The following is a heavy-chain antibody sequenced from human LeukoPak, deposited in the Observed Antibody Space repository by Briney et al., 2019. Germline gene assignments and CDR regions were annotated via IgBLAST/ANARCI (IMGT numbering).Heavy chain of an antibody. Sequence: ASVKVSCKASGYTFTGYYMHWVRQAPGQGLEWMGWINPNSGGTNYAQKFQGRVTMTRDTSISTAYMELSRLRSDVTAVYYCVLSIDYYDSSGYPFDYWGQGTLVTVSS. J-gene: IGHJ4*02. V-gene: IGHV1-2*02. CDR2: INPNSGGT. CDR1: GYTFTGYY. CDR3: VLSIDYYDSSGYPFDY. D-gene: IGHD3-22*01.